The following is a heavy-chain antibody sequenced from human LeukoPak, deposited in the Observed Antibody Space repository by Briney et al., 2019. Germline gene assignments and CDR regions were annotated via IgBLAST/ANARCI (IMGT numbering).Heavy chain of an antibody. V-gene: IGHV4-59*01. D-gene: IGHD2-2*01. Sequence: SETLSLTCTVSGGSISNNYWSWIRQPPGKGLEWIGYIYYSGSTSYNPSLKSRVTISVDTSKNQFSLKLSSVTAADTAVYYCARAPSTSHFDYWGQGTLVTVSS. CDR1: GGSISNNY. CDR3: ARAPSTSHFDY. J-gene: IGHJ4*02. CDR2: IYYSGST.